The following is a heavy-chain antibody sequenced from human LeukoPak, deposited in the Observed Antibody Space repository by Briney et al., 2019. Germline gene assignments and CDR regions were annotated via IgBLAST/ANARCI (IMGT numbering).Heavy chain of an antibody. Sequence: ASVKVSCKASGYTFTGYYMHWVRQAPGQGLEWMGRINPNSGGTNYAQKFQGRVTMTRDTSISTAYMELSRLRSDDTAVYYCARDLNYDSSGYLFGYWGQGTLVTVSS. CDR1: GYTFTGYY. J-gene: IGHJ4*02. CDR3: ARDLNYDSSGYLFGY. D-gene: IGHD3-22*01. CDR2: INPNSGGT. V-gene: IGHV1-2*06.